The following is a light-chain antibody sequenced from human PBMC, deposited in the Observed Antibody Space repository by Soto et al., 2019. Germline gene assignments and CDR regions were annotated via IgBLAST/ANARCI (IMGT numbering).Light chain of an antibody. CDR2: GAS. J-gene: IGKJ1*01. Sequence: EIVMTQSPATLSVSPGERTTLSCRASQSISRYLAWYQQKPGQGPRLLIYGASSRATGIPDRFSGSGSGTDFTLTISRLEPEDFAVYYCQQYGSSGTFGQGTKVDI. CDR3: QQYGSSGT. V-gene: IGKV3-20*01. CDR1: QSISRY.